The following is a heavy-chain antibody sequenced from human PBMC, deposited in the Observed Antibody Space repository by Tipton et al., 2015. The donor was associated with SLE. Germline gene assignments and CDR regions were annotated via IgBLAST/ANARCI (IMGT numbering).Heavy chain of an antibody. CDR2: IYSGGST. V-gene: IGHV3-53*05. CDR1: GFTVSSNY. J-gene: IGHJ4*02. D-gene: IGHD3-22*01. Sequence: GSLRLSCAASGFTVSSNYMSWVRQAPGKGLEWVSVIYSGGSTYYADSVKGRFTISRDNSKNTLYLQMNSLRAEDTAVYYCARVGDYYDSSGYFGYWGQGTLVTVSS. CDR3: ARVGDYYDSSGYFGY.